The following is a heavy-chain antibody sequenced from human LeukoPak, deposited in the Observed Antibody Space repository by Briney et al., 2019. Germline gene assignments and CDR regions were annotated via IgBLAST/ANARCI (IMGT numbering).Heavy chain of an antibody. CDR2: IYSGGST. CDR1: GFTVSSNY. Sequence: GGSLRLSCAASGFTVSSNYMSWVRRAPGKGLEWVSVIYSGGSTYYADSVKGRFTISRDNSKNTLYLQMDSLRAEDTAVYYCARNRGIAVADSDYGMDVSGHRTTVTVSS. J-gene: IGHJ6*01. D-gene: IGHD6-19*01. CDR3: ARNRGIAVADSDYGMDV. V-gene: IGHV3-66*01.